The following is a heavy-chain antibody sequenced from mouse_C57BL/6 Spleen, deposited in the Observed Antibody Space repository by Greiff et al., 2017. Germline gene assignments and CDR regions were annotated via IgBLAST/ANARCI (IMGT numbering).Heavy chain of an antibody. Sequence: VQLQQSGPELVKPGASVKIPCKASGYTFTDYNMDWVKQSHGKRLEWIGGINPNNGGTIYNQKFKGKATLTVDKSSSTAYMELRSLTSEDTAVSYCARLIDCNFGYFDYWGQGTTLTVSS. D-gene: IGHD2-1*01. CDR3: ARLIDCNFGYFDY. J-gene: IGHJ2*01. CDR2: INPNNGGT. V-gene: IGHV1-18*01. CDR1: GYTFTDYN.